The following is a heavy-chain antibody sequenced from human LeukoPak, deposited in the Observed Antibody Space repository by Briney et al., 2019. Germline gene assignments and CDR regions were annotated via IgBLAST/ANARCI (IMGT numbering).Heavy chain of an antibody. CDR3: ARQRRWIQQI. V-gene: IGHV4-39*01. CDR1: GGSISSSDHY. D-gene: IGHD5-24*01. J-gene: IGHJ4*02. Sequence: SETLSLTCTVSGGSISSSDHYWGWIRPSPGMGLEWIGSIYYSGTTYYNPSLKSRVTISVTTSKNQFSLKLSSVTAADTAVYYCARQRRWIQQIWGQGTLVTVSS. CDR2: IYYSGTT.